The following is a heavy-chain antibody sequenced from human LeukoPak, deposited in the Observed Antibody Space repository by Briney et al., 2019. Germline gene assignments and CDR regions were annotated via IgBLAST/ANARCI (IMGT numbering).Heavy chain of an antibody. J-gene: IGHJ4*02. D-gene: IGHD1-7*01. CDR2: ISAYSGST. CDR1: GYTFINYG. V-gene: IGHV1-18*01. Sequence: ASVKVSCKASGYTFINYGINWARQAPGQGLEWLGWISAYSGSTNYAQKLQDRVTMTTDTSTNTAYMELRSLRSDDTAVYFCARGGSNWNYRYYFDYWGQGTLVTVSS. CDR3: ARGGSNWNYRYYFDY.